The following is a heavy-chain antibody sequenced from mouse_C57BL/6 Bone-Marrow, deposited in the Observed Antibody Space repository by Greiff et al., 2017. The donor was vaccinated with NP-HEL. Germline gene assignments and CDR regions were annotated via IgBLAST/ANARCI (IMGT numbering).Heavy chain of an antibody. CDR1: GYAFSSYW. V-gene: IGHV1-80*01. J-gene: IGHJ4*01. Sequence: VKLQQSGAELVKPGASVKISCKASGYAFSSYWMNWVKQRPGKGLEWIGQIYPGDGDTNYNGKFKGKATLTADKSSSTAYMQLSSLTSEDSAVYFCAREGIYYGSSFGAMDYWGQGTSVTVSS. CDR3: AREGIYYGSSFGAMDY. D-gene: IGHD1-1*01. CDR2: IYPGDGDT.